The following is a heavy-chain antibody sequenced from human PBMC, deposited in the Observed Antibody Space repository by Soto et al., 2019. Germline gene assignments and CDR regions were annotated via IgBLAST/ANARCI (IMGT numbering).Heavy chain of an antibody. V-gene: IGHV3-30*04. CDR2: LSYDVRNK. CDR3: ARERVAGYYNVIGY. J-gene: IGHJ4*02. D-gene: IGHD3-22*01. CDR1: GFSFSTYS. Sequence: GSLRLSCAASGFSFSTYSMHWVRQAPGKGLEWVAVLSYDVRNKFYADSVKGRFIISRDNAKSTLYLQMSSLRTEDTAVYYCARERVAGYYNVIGYWGQGTLVTVSS.